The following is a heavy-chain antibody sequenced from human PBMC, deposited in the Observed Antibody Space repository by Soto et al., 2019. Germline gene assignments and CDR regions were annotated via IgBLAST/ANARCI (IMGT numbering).Heavy chain of an antibody. CDR3: ARSHTIVVSSWYYLNWFDP. Sequence: SETLSLTCAVYGGSFSGYYWSWIRQPPGKGLEWIGEINHSGSTNYNPSLKSRVTISVDTSKNQFSLKLSSVTAADTAVYYCARSHTIVVSSWYYLNWFDPWGQGTLVTVS. CDR2: INHSGST. CDR1: GGSFSGYY. D-gene: IGHD6-13*01. V-gene: IGHV4-34*01. J-gene: IGHJ5*02.